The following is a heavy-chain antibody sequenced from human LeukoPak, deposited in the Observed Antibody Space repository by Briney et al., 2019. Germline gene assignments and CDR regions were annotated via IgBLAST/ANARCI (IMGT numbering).Heavy chain of an antibody. V-gene: IGHV4-34*01. CDR1: GGSFSGYY. CDR2: INHSGNT. D-gene: IGHD2-2*01. Sequence: PSETLSLTCAVYGGSFSGYYWSWIRQPPGKGLEWIGEINHSGNTNYNPSLKSRVTISVDTSKNQFSLQLSSVTAADTAAYYCARGLGYCSSTSCSFDYWGQGTLVTVSS. J-gene: IGHJ4*02. CDR3: ARGLGYCSSTSCSFDY.